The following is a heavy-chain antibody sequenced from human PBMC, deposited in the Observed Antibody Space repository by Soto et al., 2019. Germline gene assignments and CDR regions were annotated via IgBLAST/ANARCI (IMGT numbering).Heavy chain of an antibody. Sequence: SETLSLTCTVSGGSISSGGYYWSWIRQHPGKGLEWIGYIYYSGSTYYNPSLKSRVTISVDTSKNQFSLKLSSVTAADTAVYYCVGVGDGVVAHSYYMDVWGKGTTVTVSS. CDR3: VGVGDGVVAHSYYMDV. J-gene: IGHJ6*03. CDR2: IYYSGST. V-gene: IGHV4-31*03. CDR1: GGSISSGGYY. D-gene: IGHD2-15*01.